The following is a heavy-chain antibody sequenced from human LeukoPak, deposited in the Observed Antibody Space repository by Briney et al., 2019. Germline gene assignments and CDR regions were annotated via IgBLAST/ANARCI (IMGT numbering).Heavy chain of an antibody. D-gene: IGHD3-10*01. CDR1: GFRFSGYA. V-gene: IGHV3-21*01. J-gene: IGHJ4*02. CDR2: ISMSSSYM. Sequence: TGGPLRLSCVASGFRFSGYAMKWVRQAPGKGLEWVSCISMSSSYMYYADSVKGRFTISRDNAKNSLYLQMNSLRAEDAAVYYCAREDYSSGNPTIDNWGQGTLVTVSS. CDR3: AREDYSSGNPTIDN.